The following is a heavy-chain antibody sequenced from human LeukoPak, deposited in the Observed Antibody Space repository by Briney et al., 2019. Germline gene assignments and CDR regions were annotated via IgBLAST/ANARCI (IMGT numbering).Heavy chain of an antibody. CDR1: GLTFSNYG. V-gene: IGHV3-30*18. CDR2: ISYDGSNK. D-gene: IGHD3-22*01. J-gene: IGHJ4*02. Sequence: PGGSLRLSCAASGLTFSNYGMHWVRQAPGKGLEWVAVISYDGSNKYYADSVKGRFTISRDISKNTLYLQMNSLRVEDTAVYYCAKDIPDYYESSGYSPYGGQGTLVTVSS. CDR3: AKDIPDYYESSGYSPY.